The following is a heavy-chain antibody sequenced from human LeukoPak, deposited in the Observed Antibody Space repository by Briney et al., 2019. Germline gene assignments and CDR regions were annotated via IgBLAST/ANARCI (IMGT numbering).Heavy chain of an antibody. Sequence: ASVTVSCKLSGDTLSQLTIHWVRQAPGEGLEKMGRFDPEYGEKVFAQTFQGRVTITADKSTSTAYMELSRLRSDDTAVYYCASLGYCSGGSCSTMNWFDPWGQGTLVTVSS. CDR1: GDTLSQLT. V-gene: IGHV1-24*01. J-gene: IGHJ5*02. CDR3: ASLGYCSGGSCSTMNWFDP. CDR2: FDPEYGEK. D-gene: IGHD2-15*01.